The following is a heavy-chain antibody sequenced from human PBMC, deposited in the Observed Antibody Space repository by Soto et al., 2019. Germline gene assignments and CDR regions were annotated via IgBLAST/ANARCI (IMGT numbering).Heavy chain of an antibody. Sequence: QITLKESGPTLVKPTQTLTLTCTFSGFSLSADGVGVGWIRQPPGKALEWLALIYWDDDKRYMPSLKSRLTITKDTSKNQVVLTMTNMDPVDTATYYCAHAYGGTSWPNDAFDVWGQGTVVTVSS. CDR3: AHAYGGTSWPNDAFDV. V-gene: IGHV2-5*02. J-gene: IGHJ3*01. D-gene: IGHD2-2*01. CDR2: IYWDDDK. CDR1: GFSLSADGVG.